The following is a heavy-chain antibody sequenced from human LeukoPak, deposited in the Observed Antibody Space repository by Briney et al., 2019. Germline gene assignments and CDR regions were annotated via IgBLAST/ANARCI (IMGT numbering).Heavy chain of an antibody. CDR3: ARGRHSSSWLGEGDY. CDR1: GYTFTSYG. J-gene: IGHJ4*02. Sequence: GASVKVSCKASGYTFTSYGISWVRQAPGQGLEWMGWMNPNSGNTGYAQKFQGRVTMTRNTSISTAYMELSSLRSEDTAVYYCARGRHSSSWLGEGDYWGQGTLVTVSS. V-gene: IGHV1-8*02. D-gene: IGHD6-13*01. CDR2: MNPNSGNT.